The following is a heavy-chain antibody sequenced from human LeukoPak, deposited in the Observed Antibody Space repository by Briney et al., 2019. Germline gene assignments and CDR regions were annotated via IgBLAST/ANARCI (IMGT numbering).Heavy chain of an antibody. CDR1: GGSISSNSNY. D-gene: IGHD2-21*01. CDR3: ARQALWFFDH. Sequence: PSETLSLTCTVSGGSISSNSNYWAWIRQPPGRGLEWIGSISYGGSTYYSPSLESRVTISVDTSKNQFSLRLSSVTAADTAVYYCARQALWFFDHWGQGTLVAVSS. J-gene: IGHJ4*02. V-gene: IGHV4-39*01. CDR2: ISYGGST.